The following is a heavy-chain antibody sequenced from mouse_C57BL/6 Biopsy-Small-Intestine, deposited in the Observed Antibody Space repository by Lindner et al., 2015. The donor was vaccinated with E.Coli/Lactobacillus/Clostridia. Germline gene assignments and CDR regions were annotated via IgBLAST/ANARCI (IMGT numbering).Heavy chain of an antibody. CDR1: GYTFIGYY. J-gene: IGHJ4*01. D-gene: IGHD1-1*01. CDR3: ARGLSYYYDSSGYYTFDY. Sequence: SVKVSCKVSGYTFIGYYMHWVRQAPGQGLEWMGWINPNSGETNSAQKFQGRVTMTRDTSVSTAYMELASLRSDDTAVYYCARGLSYYYDSSGYYTFDYWDQGTLVTVSS. V-gene: IGHV1-7*01. CDR2: INPNSGET.